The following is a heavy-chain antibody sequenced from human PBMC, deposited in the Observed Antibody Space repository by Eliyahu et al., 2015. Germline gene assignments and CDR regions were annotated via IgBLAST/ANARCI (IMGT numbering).Heavy chain of an antibody. J-gene: IGHJ4*02. CDR3: ARDGGYFDY. V-gene: IGHV4-34*01. D-gene: IGHD3-22*01. CDR2: VNHSGDT. CDR1: GGAXXGYQ. Sequence: QVQLRQWGARLLKPSETLSLTCXVVGGAXXGYQWXWIXQPPGKGLEWIGEVNHSGDTNYRPSLKTRLTMSVDTSRRQVSLRLKSMTAADTAVYYCARDGGYFDYWGPGIAVTVSS.